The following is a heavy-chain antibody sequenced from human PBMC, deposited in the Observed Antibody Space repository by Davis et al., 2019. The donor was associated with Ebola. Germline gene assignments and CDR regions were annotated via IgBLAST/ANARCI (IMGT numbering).Heavy chain of an antibody. Sequence: HTGGSLRLSCVASGFTFSSYWMHWVRQAPGKGLVWVSRINSDGSSTSYADSVKGRFTISRDNAKNTLYLQMNSLRAEDTAVYYCARAIVGASYYYYGMDVWGQGTTVTVSS. V-gene: IGHV3-74*01. CDR3: ARAIVGASYYYYGMDV. CDR1: GFTFSSYW. CDR2: INSDGSST. D-gene: IGHD1-26*01. J-gene: IGHJ6*02.